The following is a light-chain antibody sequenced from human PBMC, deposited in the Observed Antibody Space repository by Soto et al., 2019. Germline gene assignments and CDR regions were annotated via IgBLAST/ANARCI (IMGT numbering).Light chain of an antibody. CDR1: QSISTY. CDR3: QQYGSSPPT. Sequence: IVLTQSPGTLSLSPGDRTTLSCRASQSISTYLSCYRHKPGQGPKLLIYVASSMHTVTADRFSGSGCGPDFTLTINRLEPEDVALYYCQQYGSSPPTFGQGTKVDIK. J-gene: IGKJ1*01. CDR2: VAS. V-gene: IGKV3-20*01.